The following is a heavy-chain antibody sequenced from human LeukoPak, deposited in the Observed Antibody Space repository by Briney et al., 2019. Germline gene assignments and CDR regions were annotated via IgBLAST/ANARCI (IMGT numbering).Heavy chain of an antibody. D-gene: IGHD3-3*01. CDR2: INSDGSST. CDR1: GFTFSSYW. V-gene: IGHV3-74*01. J-gene: IGHJ5*02. CDR3: ASYRGDFWSGYYSNWFDP. Sequence: PGGSLRLSCAAFGFTFSSYWMHWVRQAPGKGLVWVSRINSDGSSTSYADSVKGRFTISRDNAKNTLYLQMNSLRAEDTAVYYCASYRGDFWSGYYSNWFDPWGQGTLVTVSS.